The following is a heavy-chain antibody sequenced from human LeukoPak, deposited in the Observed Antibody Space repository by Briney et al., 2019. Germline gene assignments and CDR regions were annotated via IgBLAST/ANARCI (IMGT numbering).Heavy chain of an antibody. CDR2: IKQDGSEK. D-gene: IGHD3-10*01. CDR1: GFTFSSYW. CDR3: ARGKDYYGSGSYYKLRYYFDY. V-gene: IGHV3-7*03. J-gene: IGHJ4*02. Sequence: GGSLRLSCAASGFTFSSYWMSWVRQVPGKGLEWVANIKQDGSEKYYVDSVKGRFTISRDNAKNSLYLQMNSLRAEDTAVYYCARGKDYYGSGSYYKLRYYFDYWGQGTLVTVSS.